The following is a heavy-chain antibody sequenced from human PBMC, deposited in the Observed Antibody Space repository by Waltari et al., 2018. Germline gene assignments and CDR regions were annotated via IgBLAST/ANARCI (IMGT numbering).Heavy chain of an antibody. CDR3: ARGGSGWYYY. CDR2: IKQDGSEK. J-gene: IGHJ4*02. CDR1: GFPFSSYW. V-gene: IGHV3-7*01. Sequence: EVQLVESGGGLVQPGGSLRLSCAASGFPFSSYWMSWVRQAPGKGLEWVANIKQDGSEKYYVDSVKGRFTISRDNAKNSLYLQMNSMRAEDTAVYYCARGGSGWYYYWGQGTLVTVSS. D-gene: IGHD6-19*01.